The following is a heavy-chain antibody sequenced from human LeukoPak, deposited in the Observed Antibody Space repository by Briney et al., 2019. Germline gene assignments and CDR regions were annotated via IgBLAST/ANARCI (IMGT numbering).Heavy chain of an antibody. CDR2: IIPIFGTA. Sequence: GASVKVSCKASGGTFSSYAISWVRQAPGQGLEWMGGIIPIFGTANYAQKFQGRVTITADESTSTAYMELSSLRSEDMAVYYCARGGYFSYYFDYWGQGTLVTVSS. J-gene: IGHJ4*02. CDR3: ARGGYFSYYFDY. CDR1: GGTFSSYA. D-gene: IGHD3-22*01. V-gene: IGHV1-69*13.